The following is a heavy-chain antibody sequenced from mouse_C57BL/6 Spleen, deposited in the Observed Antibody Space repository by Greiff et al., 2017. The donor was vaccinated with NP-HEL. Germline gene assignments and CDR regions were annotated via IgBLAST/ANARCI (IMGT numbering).Heavy chain of an antibody. CDR1: GYSITSGYY. J-gene: IGHJ1*03. CDR2: ISYDGSN. V-gene: IGHV3-6*01. Sequence: VQLQQSGPGLVKPSQSLSLTCSVTGYSITSGYYWNWIRQFPGNKLEWMGYISYDGSNNYNPSLNNRISITRDTSKNQFFLKLNAVTTEDTATYYCAKSAVGYFDVWGTGTTVTVSS. CDR3: AKSAVGYFDV. D-gene: IGHD3-3*01.